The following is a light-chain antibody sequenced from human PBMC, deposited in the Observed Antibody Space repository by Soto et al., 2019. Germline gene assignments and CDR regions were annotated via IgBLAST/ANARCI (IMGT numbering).Light chain of an antibody. CDR2: GAS. CDR1: QSVSSSY. J-gene: IGKJ1*01. CDR3: QQYGSSPRT. Sequence: VFTQTPGTLSLTPGQRATLSHSASQSVSSSYLAWYQQKPGQAPRLLIYGASSRATGIPDRFSGSGSGTDFTLTISRLEPEDFAVYYCQQYGSSPRTFGQGTKVDIK. V-gene: IGKV3-20*01.